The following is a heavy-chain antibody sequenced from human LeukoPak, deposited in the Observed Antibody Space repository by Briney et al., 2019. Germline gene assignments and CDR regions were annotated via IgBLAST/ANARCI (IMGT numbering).Heavy chain of an antibody. J-gene: IGHJ6*02. Sequence: GGSLRLFCAASGFTFSSYSMNWVRQAPGKGLEWVSYITSSSGTRYYADSVRGRFTISRDNAKNSLYLQMNSLRAEDTAVYYCAREFGRSYGMDVWGQGTTVIVSS. CDR3: AREFGRSYGMDV. CDR2: ITSSSGTR. CDR1: GFTFSSYS. V-gene: IGHV3-48*04. D-gene: IGHD3-10*01.